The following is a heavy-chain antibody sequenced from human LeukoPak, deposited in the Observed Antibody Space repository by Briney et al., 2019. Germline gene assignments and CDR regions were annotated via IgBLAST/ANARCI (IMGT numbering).Heavy chain of an antibody. Sequence: GGSLRLSCAASGFTFSSYGMHWVRQAPGKGLEWVAFIRYDGSNKYYADSVKGRFTISRDNSKNTLYLQMNSLRAEDTAVYYCARDNTDIVVVPAAITAYFQHWGQGTLVTVSS. V-gene: IGHV3-30*02. CDR1: GFTFSSYG. J-gene: IGHJ1*01. CDR2: IRYDGSNK. D-gene: IGHD2-2*02. CDR3: ARDNTDIVVVPAAITAYFQH.